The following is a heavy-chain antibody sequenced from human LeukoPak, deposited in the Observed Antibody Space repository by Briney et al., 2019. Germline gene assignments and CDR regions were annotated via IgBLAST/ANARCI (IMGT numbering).Heavy chain of an antibody. CDR2: ISSSGSTI. V-gene: IGHV3-48*03. D-gene: IGHD5-18*01. Sequence: PGGSLRLSXAASGFTFSSYEMNWVRQAPGKGLEWVSHISSSGSTIYYADSVKGRFTISRDNAKNSLYLQMNSLRAEDTAVYYCAREGYSYGKGYFDYWGQGILVTVSS. J-gene: IGHJ4*02. CDR3: AREGYSYGKGYFDY. CDR1: GFTFSSYE.